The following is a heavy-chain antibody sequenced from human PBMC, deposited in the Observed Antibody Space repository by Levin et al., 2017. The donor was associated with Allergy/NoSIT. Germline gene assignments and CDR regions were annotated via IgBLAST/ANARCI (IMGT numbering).Heavy chain of an antibody. Sequence: GGSLRLSCVVSGFTFSDYAMSWIRQTPDKGLEWISIISGNSRVIYYADSVRGRFTISRDNSKNTLYLHMNSLRADDTALYYCVSYRDGPYIPIAYWGQGALVTVSS. J-gene: IGHJ4*02. CDR3: VSYRDGPYIPIAY. D-gene: IGHD3-16*02. V-gene: IGHV3-23*01. CDR2: ISGNSRVI. CDR1: GFTFSDYA.